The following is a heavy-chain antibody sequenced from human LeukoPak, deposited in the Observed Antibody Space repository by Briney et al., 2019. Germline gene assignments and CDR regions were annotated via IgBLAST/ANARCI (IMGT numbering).Heavy chain of an antibody. CDR1: GGSISRYY. V-gene: IGHV4-59*08. CDR3: ARHGGAYSFDY. CDR2: IDDSGRT. D-gene: IGHD2-21*01. J-gene: IGHJ4*02. Sequence: SETLSLTCTVSGGSISRYYWSWIRQPPGKGLEWIGYIDDSGRTNYNPSLKSRVTISVATSKNQFSLKLISESAADTSVYYCARHGGAYSFDYWGQGTLVTVSS.